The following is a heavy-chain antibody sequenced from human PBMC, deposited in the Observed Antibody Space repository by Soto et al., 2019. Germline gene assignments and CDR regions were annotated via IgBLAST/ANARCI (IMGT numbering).Heavy chain of an antibody. Sequence: ASVKVSCKASGYTFTSYAMHWVRQAPGQRLEWMGWINAGSGNTKYSQKFQGRVTITRDTSASTAYMELSSLRSEDTAVYYCARGQIIRGVILTYFDYWGQGTLVTVSS. CDR1: GYTFTSYA. J-gene: IGHJ4*02. CDR2: INAGSGNT. CDR3: ARGQIIRGVILTYFDY. V-gene: IGHV1-3*01. D-gene: IGHD3-10*01.